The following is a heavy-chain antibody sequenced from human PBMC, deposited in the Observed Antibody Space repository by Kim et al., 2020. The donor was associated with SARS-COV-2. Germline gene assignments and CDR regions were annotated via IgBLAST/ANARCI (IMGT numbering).Heavy chain of an antibody. V-gene: IGHV3-23*01. D-gene: IGHD4-17*01. CDR3: GKGGDYEPHYYYGMDV. Sequence: VKGRFTIYRDNSKNTLYLQMNSLRAEDTAVYYCGKGGDYEPHYYYGMDVWGQGTTVTVSS. J-gene: IGHJ6*02.